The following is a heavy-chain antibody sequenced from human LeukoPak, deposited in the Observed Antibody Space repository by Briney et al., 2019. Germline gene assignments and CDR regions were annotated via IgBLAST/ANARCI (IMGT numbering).Heavy chain of an antibody. CDR3: ARTAGIYHYYYYMDV. J-gene: IGHJ6*03. CDR2: INWNGGST. Sequence: GGSLRLSCAASGFTFDDYGMSWVRQAPGKGLEWVSGINWNGGSTGYADSVKGRFTISRDNAKNSLYLQMNSLRAEDTALYYCARTAGIYHYYYYMDVWGKGTTVTVSS. D-gene: IGHD6-13*01. V-gene: IGHV3-20*04. CDR1: GFTFDDYG.